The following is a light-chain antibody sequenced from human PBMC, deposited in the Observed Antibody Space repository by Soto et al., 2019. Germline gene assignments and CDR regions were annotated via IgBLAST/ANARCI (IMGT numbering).Light chain of an antibody. Sequence: EIVLTQSPATLSLSPGERVTLSCRASQSISSYLAWYQQKPDQAPRLLIYDASNRATGIPARFSGSGSGTDFTLTISSLEPEDFAVYYCHQRSTWPFTFGPGT. CDR3: HQRSTWPFT. CDR1: QSISSY. V-gene: IGKV3-11*01. J-gene: IGKJ3*01. CDR2: DAS.